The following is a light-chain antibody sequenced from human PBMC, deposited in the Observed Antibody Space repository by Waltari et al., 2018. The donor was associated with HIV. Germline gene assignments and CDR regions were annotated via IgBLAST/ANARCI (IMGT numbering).Light chain of an antibody. J-gene: IGLJ2*01. CDR1: NTGSQS. CDR3: QVWDSTSDNVV. V-gene: IGLV3-21*02. CDR2: DDS. Sequence: SFVLTQPPSVSVAPGQTARITCWGNNTGSQSVHWYQQRPGQAPVLVVFDDSDWPSGVPERFSGSKSGNTATLTISRVEVGDEADYYCQVWDSTSDNVVFGGGTKLTVL.